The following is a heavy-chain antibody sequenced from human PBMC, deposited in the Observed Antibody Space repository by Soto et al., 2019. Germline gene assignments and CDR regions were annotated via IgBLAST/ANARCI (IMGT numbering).Heavy chain of an antibody. CDR3: ATGYCTTGVCPDFDY. CDR1: GFTFSSYW. Sequence: GGSLRLSCAASGFTFSSYWMHWVRQAPGKGLVWVSRINSDGSSTSYADSVKGRFTISRDNAKNTLYLQMNSLRAEDTAVYYCATGYCTTGVCPDFDYWGQGTLVTVSS. J-gene: IGHJ4*02. V-gene: IGHV3-74*01. CDR2: INSDGSST. D-gene: IGHD2-8*01.